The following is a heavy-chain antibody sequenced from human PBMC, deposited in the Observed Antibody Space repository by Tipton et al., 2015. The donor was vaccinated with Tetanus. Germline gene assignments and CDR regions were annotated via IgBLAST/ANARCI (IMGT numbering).Heavy chain of an antibody. CDR1: GVSISGGRYY. CDR3: ARDQARGARGWNYFDF. Sequence: LRLSCTVSGVSISGGRYYWSWIRQRPGKGLEWIGDIYSSGSTYTDPSLKGRVTISVDTSENQFSLRLNSVTDADTAVYYCARDQARGARGWNYFDFWGLGTLVTVSS. CDR2: IYSSGST. V-gene: IGHV4-31*03. J-gene: IGHJ4*02. D-gene: IGHD1-26*01.